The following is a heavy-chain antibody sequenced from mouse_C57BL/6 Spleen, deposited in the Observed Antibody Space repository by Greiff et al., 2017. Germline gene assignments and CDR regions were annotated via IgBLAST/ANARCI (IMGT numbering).Heavy chain of an antibody. CDR1: GYTFTNYW. D-gene: IGHD2-5*01. V-gene: IGHV1-63*01. CDR3: ARSYYSNHFDY. Sequence: QVQLQQSGAELVRPGTSVKMSCKASGYTFTNYWIGWAQQRPGHGLEWIGDIYPGGGYTNYNEKFKGKATLTADKSSSTAYMQFSSLTSEDSATYYCARSYYSNHFDYWGQGTTLTVSS. CDR2: IYPGGGYT. J-gene: IGHJ2*01.